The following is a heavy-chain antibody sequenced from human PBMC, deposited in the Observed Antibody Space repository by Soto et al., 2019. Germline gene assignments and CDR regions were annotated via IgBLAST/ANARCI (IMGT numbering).Heavy chain of an antibody. D-gene: IGHD6-19*01. V-gene: IGHV5-51*01. CDR2: IYPGDSDT. CDR3: ARLQKTISRRYGVY. Sequence: PGESLKISCKGSGYSFTSYWIGWVRQMPGKGLEWRGIIYPGDSDTRYSPSFQGQVTISADKSISTAYLQWSSLKASDTAMYYCARLQKTISRRYGVYRGQGTLVTVSS. J-gene: IGHJ4*02. CDR1: GYSFTSYW.